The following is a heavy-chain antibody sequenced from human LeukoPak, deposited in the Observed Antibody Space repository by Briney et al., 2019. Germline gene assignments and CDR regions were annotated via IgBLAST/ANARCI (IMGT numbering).Heavy chain of an antibody. D-gene: IGHD3-9*01. V-gene: IGHV3-7*01. Sequence: PGGSLRLSCAASGFTFSSYWMSWVRQAPGKVLEWVANIKQDGREKYYVDSVKGRFTISRDNAKNSLYLQMNSLRAEDTAVYYCARVPSVRYFDWLSPYYYYYYMDVWGKGTTVTISS. CDR1: GFTFSSYW. J-gene: IGHJ6*03. CDR3: ARVPSVRYFDWLSPYYYYYYMDV. CDR2: IKQDGREK.